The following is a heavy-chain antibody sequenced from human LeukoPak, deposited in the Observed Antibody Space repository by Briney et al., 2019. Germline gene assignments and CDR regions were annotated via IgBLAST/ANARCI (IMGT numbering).Heavy chain of an antibody. Sequence: GGSLRLSCAASGFTFSNYAMNWVRQAPGKGLEWVSSITGTTGSTHYADSVKGRFTISRDNAKNSLYLQMNSLRAEDTAVYYCAREGSGVAGHFDYWGQGTLVTVSS. CDR1: GFTFSNYA. V-gene: IGHV3-23*01. J-gene: IGHJ4*02. CDR3: AREGSGVAGHFDY. D-gene: IGHD6-19*01. CDR2: ITGTTGST.